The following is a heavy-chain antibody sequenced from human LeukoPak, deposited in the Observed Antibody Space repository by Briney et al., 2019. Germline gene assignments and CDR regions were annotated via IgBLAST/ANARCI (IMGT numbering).Heavy chain of an antibody. CDR1: GGSISSGSYY. D-gene: IGHD3-10*01. CDR3: AREGYGSGSYLDY. CDR2: IYYSGST. V-gene: IGHV4-39*07. Sequence: SQTLSLTCTVSGGSISSGSYYWSWIRQPPGKGLEWIGSIYYSGSTYYNPSLKSRVTISVDTSKNQFSLKLSSVTAADTAVYYCAREGYGSGSYLDYWGQGTLVTVSS. J-gene: IGHJ4*02.